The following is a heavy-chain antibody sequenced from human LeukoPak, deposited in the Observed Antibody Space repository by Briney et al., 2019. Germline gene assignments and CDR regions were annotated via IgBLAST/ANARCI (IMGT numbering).Heavy chain of an antibody. Sequence: SETLSLTCTVSGCSISCYYWSWIRQPPGKGLEWIGYIYYSGSTDYNPSLKSRVTISVDTSKNQFSLKLSSVTAADTAVYYCAREGATEYCSSTSCYGDWYFDLWGRGTLVTVSS. CDR3: AREGATEYCSSTSCYGDWYFDL. V-gene: IGHV4-59*01. CDR1: GCSISCYY. D-gene: IGHD2-2*01. J-gene: IGHJ2*01. CDR2: IYYSGST.